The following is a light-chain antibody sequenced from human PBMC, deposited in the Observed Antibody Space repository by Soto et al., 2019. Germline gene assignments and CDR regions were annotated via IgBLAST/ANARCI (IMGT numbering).Light chain of an antibody. V-gene: IGLV2-11*01. CDR1: SSDIGAYNY. Sequence: QSALTQPRSVSGSPGQSVTISCTGTSSDIGAYNYVSWFQQHPGKAPKLMMSDVSKWPSGVPDRFSGSKSGTTASLTISGLQGEDEADYYCCSYAGSYTLLFGGGTKLTVL. CDR3: CSYAGSYTLL. CDR2: DVS. J-gene: IGLJ2*01.